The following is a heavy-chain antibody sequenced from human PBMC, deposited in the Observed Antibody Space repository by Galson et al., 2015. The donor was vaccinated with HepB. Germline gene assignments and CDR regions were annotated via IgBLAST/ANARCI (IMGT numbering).Heavy chain of an antibody. Sequence: SLRLSCAASGFTFSSYWIHWVRHVPGKGLVWVSRISSAGGHTNYADSVQGRFAISRDNAKNTLFLQMNSLRADDTAVYYCARGSSDWYGIDYWGQGILVTVSS. CDR3: ARGSSDWYGIDY. V-gene: IGHV3-74*01. J-gene: IGHJ4*02. D-gene: IGHD6-19*01. CDR1: GFTFSSYW. CDR2: ISSAGGHT.